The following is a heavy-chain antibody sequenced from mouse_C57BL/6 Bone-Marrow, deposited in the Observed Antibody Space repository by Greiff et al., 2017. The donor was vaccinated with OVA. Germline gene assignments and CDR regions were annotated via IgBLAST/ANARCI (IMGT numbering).Heavy chain of an antibody. CDR1: GYTFTSYG. Sequence: VKVVESGAELARPGASVKLSCKASGYTFTSYGISWVKQRPGQGLEWIGEIYPRSGNTYYNEKFKGKATLTAAKSSSTAYMELRSLTSEDSAVYFCAGSVDYESSYPFNWGQGTLVTVSA. J-gene: IGHJ3*01. CDR3: AGSVDYESSYPFN. V-gene: IGHV1-81*01. CDR2: IYPRSGNT. D-gene: IGHD1-1*01.